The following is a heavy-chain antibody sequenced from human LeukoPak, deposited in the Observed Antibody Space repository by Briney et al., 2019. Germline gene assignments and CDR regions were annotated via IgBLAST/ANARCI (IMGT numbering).Heavy chain of an antibody. D-gene: IGHD1-26*01. V-gene: IGHV3-13*01. CDR3: ARGLVGAFDS. Sequence: GGSLRLSCAASGFTSSGYDMHWVSQRTGKGLEWVSGIGSIGDTYYPGSVKGRFTISRENAKNSLYLQMNSLRAGDTAVYFCARGLVGAFDSWGQGTLVTVSP. CDR1: GFTSSGYD. CDR2: IGSIGDT. J-gene: IGHJ4*02.